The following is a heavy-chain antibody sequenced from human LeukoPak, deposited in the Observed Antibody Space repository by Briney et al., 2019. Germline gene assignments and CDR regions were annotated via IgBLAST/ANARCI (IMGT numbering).Heavy chain of an antibody. CDR1: GFTFSSYA. D-gene: IGHD3-3*01. CDR3: AKTLRDLEWLTGELDV. J-gene: IGHJ6*02. Sequence: GGSLRLSCAASGFTFSSYAMSWVRQAPGKGLEWVSAIGGSGSDTSYTDSVKGRFTISRDNSKSTLYLQMNSLRAEDTAVYHCAKTLRDLEWLTGELDVWGQGTAVTVSS. V-gene: IGHV3-23*01. CDR2: IGGSGSDT.